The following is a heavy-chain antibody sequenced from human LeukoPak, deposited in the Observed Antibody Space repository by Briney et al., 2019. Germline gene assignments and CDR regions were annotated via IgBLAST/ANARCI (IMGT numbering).Heavy chain of an antibody. V-gene: IGHV3-23*01. CDR3: ANPPPDSSSWLFDY. CDR2: IRDNCGST. CDR1: GFTFSIQS. Sequence: QTGGSLTLFCAPSGFTFSIQSMRWARQPPGRGREWLSTIRDNCGSTYYADSVKGRFTISRDNSKNTLYLQINSLRAEDTAVYYCANPPPDSSSWLFDYWGQGALVTVSS. D-gene: IGHD6-13*01. J-gene: IGHJ4*02.